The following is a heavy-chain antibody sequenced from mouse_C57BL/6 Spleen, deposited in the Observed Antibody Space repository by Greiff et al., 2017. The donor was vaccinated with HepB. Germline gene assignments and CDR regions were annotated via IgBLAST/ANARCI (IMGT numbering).Heavy chain of an antibody. D-gene: IGHD1-1*01. CDR3: AREGYYSLDY. CDR1: GYAFSSSW. V-gene: IGHV1-82*01. Sequence: QVQLQQSGPELVKPGASVKISCKASGYAFSSSWMNWVKQRPGKGLEWIGRIYPGDGDTNYNGKFKGKATLTADKSSSTAYMQLSSLTSEDSAVYFCAREGYYSLDYWGHGTTLTVSS. J-gene: IGHJ2*01. CDR2: IYPGDGDT.